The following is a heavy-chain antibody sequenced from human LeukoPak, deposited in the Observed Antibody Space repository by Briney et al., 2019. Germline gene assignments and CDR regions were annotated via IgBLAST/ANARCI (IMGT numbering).Heavy chain of an antibody. CDR1: GFTFSGYA. Sequence: GRSLRLSCAASGFTFSGYAMHWVRQAPGKGLEWVAVISYDGSNKYYADSVKGRITISRDNSKNTLYLQMNSLRGEDTAVYYCARDRIAAASTDWFDPWGQGTLVTVSS. J-gene: IGHJ5*02. CDR3: ARDRIAAASTDWFDP. CDR2: ISYDGSNK. V-gene: IGHV3-30*04. D-gene: IGHD6-13*01.